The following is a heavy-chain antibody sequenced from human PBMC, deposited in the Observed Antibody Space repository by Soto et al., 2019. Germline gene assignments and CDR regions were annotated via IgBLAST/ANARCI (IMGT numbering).Heavy chain of an antibody. CDR3: AREFCSGGNCYTYYFDP. Sequence: GGSLRLSCAASGFTFNRNWMHWVRHTPGKGLVWVSQINTDGTNTNYADSVKGRFTISRDNAKSTLFLQMNSLRDEDTAVYYCAREFCSGGNCYTYYFDPWGQGIPVTVSS. CDR1: GFTFNRNW. CDR2: INTDGTNT. J-gene: IGHJ5*02. D-gene: IGHD2-15*01. V-gene: IGHV3-74*01.